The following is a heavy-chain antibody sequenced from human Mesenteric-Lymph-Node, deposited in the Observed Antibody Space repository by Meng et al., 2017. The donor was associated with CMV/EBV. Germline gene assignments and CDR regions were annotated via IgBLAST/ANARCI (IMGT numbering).Heavy chain of an antibody. CDR2: ISYDGSNK. J-gene: IGHJ6*02. D-gene: IGHD2-2*01. Sequence: GESLKISCAASGFTFSSYSMNWVRQAPGKGLEWVAVISYDGSNKYYADSVKGRFTISRDNSKNTLYLQMNSLRAEDTAVYYCARDLRGYCSSTSCYYYYGMDVWGQGTTVTVSS. CDR1: GFTFSSYS. CDR3: ARDLRGYCSSTSCYYYYGMDV. V-gene: IGHV3-30*03.